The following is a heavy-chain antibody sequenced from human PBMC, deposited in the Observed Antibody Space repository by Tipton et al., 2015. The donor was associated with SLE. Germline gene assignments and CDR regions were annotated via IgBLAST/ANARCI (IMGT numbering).Heavy chain of an antibody. J-gene: IGHJ3*02. Sequence: TLSLTCAVSGYSISSGYYWGWIRQTPGKGLEWIGSIYHSGSTYYNPSLKSRVTISVDTSKNQFSLKLSSVTAADTAVYYCARHHSSSWLDAFDIWGQGTMVTVSS. CDR1: GYSISSGYY. CDR3: ARHHSSSWLDAFDI. V-gene: IGHV4-38-2*01. CDR2: IYHSGST. D-gene: IGHD6-13*01.